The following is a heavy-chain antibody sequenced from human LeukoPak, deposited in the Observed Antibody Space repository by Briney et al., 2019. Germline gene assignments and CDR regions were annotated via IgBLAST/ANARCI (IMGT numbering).Heavy chain of an antibody. CDR3: TRRPIHVWLYYGMDL. Sequence: PGGSLRLSCTASGFTFGGHAMSWVRQAPGKGLEWVGFIRSKAYGGTTEYAASVKGRFTISRDDSTNNAYLQKISLNTEDTAAYYCTRRPIHVWLYYGMDLWGQGTPVIVSS. D-gene: IGHD5-18*01. CDR1: GFTFGGHA. CDR2: IRSKAYGGTT. V-gene: IGHV3-49*04. J-gene: IGHJ6*02.